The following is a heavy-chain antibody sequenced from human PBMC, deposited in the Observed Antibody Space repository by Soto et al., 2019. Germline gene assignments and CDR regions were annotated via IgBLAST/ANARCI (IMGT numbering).Heavy chain of an antibody. Sequence: PWGSLRLSCEASTFAFTFRNYGMHWVRLVPGKGLEWLEVISHDGDDQYYADSVKGRFTVSRHNVMNILYLQMNSMRSEDTALYYCAKDSVQKATFDXWGQGTLVTVSX. CDR3: AKDSVQKATFDX. V-gene: IGHV3-30*18. CDR2: ISHDGDDQ. CDR1: TFAFTFRNYG. J-gene: IGHJ4*02. D-gene: IGHD1-1*01.